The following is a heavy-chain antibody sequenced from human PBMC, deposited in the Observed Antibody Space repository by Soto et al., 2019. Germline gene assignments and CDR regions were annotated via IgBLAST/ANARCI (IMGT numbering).Heavy chain of an antibody. CDR1: GFTLSSYW. Sequence: EVQLVESGGGLVQPGGSLRLSCAASGFTLSSYWMNWVRLAPGKGLEWVANIKQDGSQKHYVDSVKGRFTISGDNAKNSLYLQMSSLRAEDTAVYYCMTSVTTHDYWGQGTLVTVSS. V-gene: IGHV3-7*01. D-gene: IGHD4-17*01. J-gene: IGHJ4*02. CDR3: MTSVTTHDY. CDR2: IKQDGSQK.